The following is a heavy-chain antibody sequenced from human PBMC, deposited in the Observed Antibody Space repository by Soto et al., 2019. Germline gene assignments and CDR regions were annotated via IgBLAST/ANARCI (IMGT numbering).Heavy chain of an antibody. V-gene: IGHV4-31*02. D-gene: IGHD3-3*01. CDR3: ARDRGTGSGYYGYYYYGMDV. Sequence: RQHPGKGLEWIGYIYYSGSTYYNPSLKSRVTISVDTSKNQFSLKLSSVTAADTAVYYCARDRGTGSGYYGYYYYGMDVWGQGTTVTVSS. CDR2: IYYSGST. J-gene: IGHJ6*02.